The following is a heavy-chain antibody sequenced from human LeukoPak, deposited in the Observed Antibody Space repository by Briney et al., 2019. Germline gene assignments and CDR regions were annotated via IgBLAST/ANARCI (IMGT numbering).Heavy chain of an antibody. CDR3: ARTLSDDDILTAYYGNAFDI. J-gene: IGHJ3*02. V-gene: IGHV1-2*02. CDR2: INPNSGGT. CDR1: GYTFTGYY. D-gene: IGHD3-9*01. Sequence: ASVKVSCKASGYTFTGYYMHWVRQAPGQGVEWMGWINPNSGGTNYAQKFQGRVTMTRDTSISTAYMELSRLRSDDTAVYYCARTLSDDDILTAYYGNAFDIWGQGTMVTVSS.